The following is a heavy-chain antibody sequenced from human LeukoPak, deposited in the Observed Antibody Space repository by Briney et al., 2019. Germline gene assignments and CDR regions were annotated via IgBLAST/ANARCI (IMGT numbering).Heavy chain of an antibody. J-gene: IGHJ3*02. CDR3: ASPSSGSYRSGAFDI. V-gene: IGHV5-51*01. CDR2: IYPGDSDT. CDR1: GYSFTSYW. Sequence: GESLKISCKGSGYSFTSYWIGWVRQVPGKGLEWMGIIYPGDSDTRYSPSFQGQVTISADKSISTAYLQWSSLKASDTAMYYCASPSSGSYRSGAFDIWGQGTMVTVSS. D-gene: IGHD1-26*01.